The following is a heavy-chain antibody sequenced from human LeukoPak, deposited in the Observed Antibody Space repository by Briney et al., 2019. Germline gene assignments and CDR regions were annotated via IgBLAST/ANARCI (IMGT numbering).Heavy chain of an antibody. CDR2: INHSGST. Sequence: SETLSLTCAVYGGSFSGYYWSWIRQPPGKGLEWIGEINHSGSTNYNPSLKSRVTISVDTSKNQFSLKLSSVTAADTAVYYCARPRAIYYDSSGYYYWGQGTLVTVSS. V-gene: IGHV4-34*01. CDR1: GGSFSGYY. CDR3: ARPRAIYYDSSGYYY. J-gene: IGHJ4*02. D-gene: IGHD3-22*01.